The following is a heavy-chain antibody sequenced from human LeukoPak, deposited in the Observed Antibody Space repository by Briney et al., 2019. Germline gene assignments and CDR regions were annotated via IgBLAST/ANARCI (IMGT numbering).Heavy chain of an antibody. CDR2: IYYSGST. Sequence: SETLSLTCAVSGGSISSGGYYWSWIRQHPGKGLEWIGYIYYSGSTYYNPSLKSRVTISVDTSKNQFSLKLSSVTAADTAVYYCASFTPLSSSSPWFDPWGQGTLVTVSS. V-gene: IGHV4-31*11. J-gene: IGHJ5*02. CDR3: ASFTPLSSSSPWFDP. CDR1: GGSISSGGYY. D-gene: IGHD6-6*01.